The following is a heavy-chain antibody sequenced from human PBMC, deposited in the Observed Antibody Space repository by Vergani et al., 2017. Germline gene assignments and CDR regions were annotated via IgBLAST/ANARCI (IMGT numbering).Heavy chain of an antibody. Sequence: QVQLVQSGAEVKKPGSSVKVSCKASGGTFSSYAISWVRQAPGQGLEWMGWISAYNGNTNYAQKLQGRVTMTTDTSTITAYMELRSLSSDDTDVYYCARSQNVVVPPTEYYYMDVWGKGTTVTVSS. J-gene: IGHJ6*03. V-gene: IGHV1-18*01. CDR3: ARSQNVVVPPTEYYYMDV. CDR2: ISAYNGNT. D-gene: IGHD2-2*01. CDR1: GGTFSSYA.